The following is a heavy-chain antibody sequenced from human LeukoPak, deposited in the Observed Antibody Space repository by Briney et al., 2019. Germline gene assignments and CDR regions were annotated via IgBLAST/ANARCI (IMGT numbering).Heavy chain of an antibody. J-gene: IGHJ5*02. V-gene: IGHV4-59*01. D-gene: IGHD3-10*01. CDR3: VRGGYYGSGNDFRFDP. CDR1: GGSISSYY. CDR2: IYYSGST. Sequence: SETLSLTCTVSGGSISSYYWSWIRQPPGKGLEWSGYIYYSGSTNYNPSLKSRVTISVDTSKNQFSLKLSSVTAAATAVYYCVRGGYYGSGNDFRFDPWGQGTLVTVSS.